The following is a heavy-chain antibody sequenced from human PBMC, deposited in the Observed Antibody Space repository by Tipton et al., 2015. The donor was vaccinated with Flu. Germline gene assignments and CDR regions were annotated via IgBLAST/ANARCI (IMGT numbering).Heavy chain of an antibody. V-gene: IGHV3-23*01. J-gene: IGHJ4*02. CDR3: AKDAYYYDSSGYYYYFDY. D-gene: IGHD3-22*01. Sequence: SLRLSCAASGFTFSSYAMSWVRQAPGKGLEWVSAISGSGGSTYYADSVKGRFTISRDNSKNTLYLQMHSLRAEDTAVYYCAKDAYYYDSSGYYYYFDYWGQGTLVTVSS. CDR1: GFTFSSYA. CDR2: ISGSGGST.